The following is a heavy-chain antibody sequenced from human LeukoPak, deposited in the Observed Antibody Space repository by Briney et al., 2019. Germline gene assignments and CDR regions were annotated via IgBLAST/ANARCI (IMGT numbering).Heavy chain of an antibody. CDR1: GFTFSSYG. V-gene: IGHV3-33*01. J-gene: IGHJ4*02. D-gene: IGHD3-9*01. Sequence: PGRSLRLSCTASGFTFSSYGMHWVRQAPGKGLEWVAVIWDDGSNKYYADSAKGRFTISRDNSKNTLYLQMNSLRAEDTAVYYCARDSVDYDILTGAPIDYWGQGTLVTVSS. CDR3: ARDSVDYDILTGAPIDY. CDR2: IWDDGSNK.